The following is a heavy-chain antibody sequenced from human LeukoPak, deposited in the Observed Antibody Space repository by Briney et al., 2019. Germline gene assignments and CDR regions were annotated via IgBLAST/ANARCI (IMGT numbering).Heavy chain of an antibody. J-gene: IGHJ4*02. CDR3: AKDIRYYDSSGYYNY. V-gene: IGHV3-9*01. D-gene: IGHD3-22*01. CDR1: GFTFDDYA. CDR2: ISWNSGSI. Sequence: GRSLRLSCAASGFTFDDYAMHWVRQAPGKGLQWVSGISWNSGSIGYADSVKGRFTISRDNAKNSLYLQMNSLRAEDTALYYCAKDIRYYDSSGYYNYWGQGTLVTVSS.